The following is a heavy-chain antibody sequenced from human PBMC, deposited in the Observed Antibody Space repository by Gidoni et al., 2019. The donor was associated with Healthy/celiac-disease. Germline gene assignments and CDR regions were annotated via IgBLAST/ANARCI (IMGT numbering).Heavy chain of an antibody. V-gene: IGHV4-4*02. Sequence: QVQLQESGPGLVKPSGTLSLTCAVSGGSIAGSNWWRWVRQPPGKGLEWIGEIYHSGSTNYNPSFKSRVTISVDKSKNQFSLKLSSVTAADTAVYYCARSKGIAAAGTLPGWFDPWGQGTLVTVSS. J-gene: IGHJ5*02. D-gene: IGHD6-13*01. CDR2: IYHSGST. CDR3: ARSKGIAAAGTLPGWFDP. CDR1: GGSIAGSNW.